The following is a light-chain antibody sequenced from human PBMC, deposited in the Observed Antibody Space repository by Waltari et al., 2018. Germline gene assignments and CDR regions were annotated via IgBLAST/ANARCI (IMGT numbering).Light chain of an antibody. CDR3: QQYVNFPALT. V-gene: IGKV1-33*01. CDR2: YAS. J-gene: IGKJ4*01. CDR1: QGFNNY. Sequence: DIQMTQSPSSLSASVGDRVTITCRASQGFNNYLSWYQQKPGKAPKRLIYYASSLESGVPSRFSGSGSGTDYTLTIRSLQPEDIATYYCQQYVNFPALTFGGGTKVEIK.